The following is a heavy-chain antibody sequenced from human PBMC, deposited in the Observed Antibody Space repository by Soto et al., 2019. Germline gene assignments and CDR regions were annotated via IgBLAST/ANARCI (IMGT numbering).Heavy chain of an antibody. J-gene: IGHJ6*02. CDR1: GGTFSSYA. V-gene: IGHV1-69*13. Sequence: SVKVSCKACGGTFSSYAISWVRQAPGQGLEWMGGIIPIFGTANYAQKFQGRVTITADESTSTAYMELSSLRSEDTAVYYCARERERGIAIFGVVIGYYYYYGMDVWGQGTTVTVSS. CDR2: IIPIFGTA. CDR3: ARERERGIAIFGVVIGYYYYYGMDV. D-gene: IGHD3-3*01.